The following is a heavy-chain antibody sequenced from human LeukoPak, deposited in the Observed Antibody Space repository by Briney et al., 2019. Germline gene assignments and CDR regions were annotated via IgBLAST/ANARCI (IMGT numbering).Heavy chain of an antibody. CDR1: GGSINSSSYY. Sequence: SETLSLTCSVSGGSINSSSYYWDWIRQPPGKGLEWIGSIYYSGGTYYNPSLKSRVTISKDMSKNQFSLKVRSVTAADTAVYYCARDEVSSGWYVLDYWGQGTLVTVSS. J-gene: IGHJ4*02. D-gene: IGHD6-19*01. V-gene: IGHV4-39*07. CDR2: IYYSGGT. CDR3: ARDEVSSGWYVLDY.